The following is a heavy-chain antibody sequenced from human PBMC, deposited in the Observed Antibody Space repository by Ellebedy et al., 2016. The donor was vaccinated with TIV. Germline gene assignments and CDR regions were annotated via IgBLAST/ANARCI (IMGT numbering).Heavy chain of an antibody. Sequence: MPSETLSLTCTVSGGSIRSYYWSRIRQPPGKGLEWIGYIYYSGSTNYNPSLKSRVTISIDTSKNQFSLKLSSVTAADTAVYYCARHLHSSSSSPLDFWGQGTLVTVSS. CDR2: IYYSGST. CDR1: GGSIRSYY. D-gene: IGHD6-6*01. J-gene: IGHJ4*02. CDR3: ARHLHSSSSSPLDF. V-gene: IGHV4-59*08.